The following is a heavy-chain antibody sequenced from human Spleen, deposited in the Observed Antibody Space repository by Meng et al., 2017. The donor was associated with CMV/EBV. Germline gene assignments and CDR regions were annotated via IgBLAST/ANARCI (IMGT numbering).Heavy chain of an antibody. CDR1: GYTFTGHY. D-gene: IGHD1-26*01. CDR2: IDPNDGSA. J-gene: IGHJ4*02. Sequence: ASVKVSCKTSGYTFTGHYLHWVRQAPGQGLEWMGMIDPNDGSATYAQKFQGRVLMTRDTSATTVYMQLSGLRSDDTAMFYCAKDYTVVGVTRVLYVWGQGTLVTVSS. CDR3: AKDYTVVGVTRVLYV. V-gene: IGHV1-46*01.